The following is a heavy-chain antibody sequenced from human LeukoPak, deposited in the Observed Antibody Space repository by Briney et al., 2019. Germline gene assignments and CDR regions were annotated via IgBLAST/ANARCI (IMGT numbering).Heavy chain of an antibody. CDR1: GYTFTSYG. J-gene: IGHJ3*02. CDR3: ARRYYCSSTSCPIRQIDDAFDI. Sequence: GAAVTVSFMASGYTFTSYGISWVRQAPGQGGAGVGWISAYNGNTNYAQKLQGRVTMTTDTSTSTAYMELRSLRSDDTAVYYCARRYYCSSTSCPIRQIDDAFDIWGQGTMVTVSS. CDR2: ISAYNGNT. D-gene: IGHD2-2*01. V-gene: IGHV1-18*01.